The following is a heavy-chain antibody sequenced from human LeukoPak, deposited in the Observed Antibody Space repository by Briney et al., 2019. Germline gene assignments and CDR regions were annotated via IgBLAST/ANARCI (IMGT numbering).Heavy chain of an antibody. CDR1: GYSISSGYY. V-gene: IGHV4-38-2*02. D-gene: IGHD3-22*01. Sequence: SETLSLTCTVSGYSISSGYYWGWIRQPPGKGLERIGTIYHSGSTDYNPSLKSRVTMSVDTSKNQFSLKLSSVTAADTAVYYCARGSGYYSYNWFDPWGQGTLVTVSS. CDR3: ARGSGYYSYNWFDP. CDR2: IYHSGST. J-gene: IGHJ5*02.